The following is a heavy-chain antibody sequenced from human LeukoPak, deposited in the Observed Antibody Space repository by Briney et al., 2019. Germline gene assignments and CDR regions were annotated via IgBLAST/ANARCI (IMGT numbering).Heavy chain of an antibody. CDR2: INHSGST. CDR3: ARTHYGGNEHFQH. V-gene: IGHV4-34*01. Sequence: SETLSLTCAVYGGSFIGYYWSWIRQPPGKGLEWIGEINHSGSTNYNPSLKSRVTISVDTSKNQLSLKLSSVTAADTAVYYCARTHYGGNEHFQHWGQGTLVTVSS. CDR1: GGSFIGYY. D-gene: IGHD4-23*01. J-gene: IGHJ1*01.